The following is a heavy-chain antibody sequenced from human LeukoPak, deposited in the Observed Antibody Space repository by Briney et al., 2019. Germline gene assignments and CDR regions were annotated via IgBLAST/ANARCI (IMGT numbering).Heavy chain of an antibody. CDR1: GFTFSSYA. CDR2: ISGSGGST. CDR3: AKWSYYYDSSGYYVFDY. J-gene: IGHJ4*02. Sequence: GGSLRLSCAASGFTFSSYAMSWVRQAPGKGLEWVSAISGSGGSTYYADSVKGRFTISRDNSKNTLYLQMNSLRAEDTAVYYCAKWSYYYDSSGYYVFDYWGQGTLVTVSS. V-gene: IGHV3-23*01. D-gene: IGHD3-22*01.